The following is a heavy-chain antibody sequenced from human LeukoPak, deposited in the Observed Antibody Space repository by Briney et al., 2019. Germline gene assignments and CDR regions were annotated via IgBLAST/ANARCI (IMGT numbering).Heavy chain of an antibody. CDR3: ARDNEQYSNWFDP. CDR2: ISSSSTYI. Sequence: PGGSLRLSCAASGFTFSSYSMNWVRQAPGKGLEWVSSISSSSTYIYYADSVKGRFTISRDNAKNSLYLQMNSLRAEDTAVYYCARDNEQYSNWFDPWGQGTLVTVSS. D-gene: IGHD4-11*01. V-gene: IGHV3-21*01. J-gene: IGHJ5*02. CDR1: GFTFSSYS.